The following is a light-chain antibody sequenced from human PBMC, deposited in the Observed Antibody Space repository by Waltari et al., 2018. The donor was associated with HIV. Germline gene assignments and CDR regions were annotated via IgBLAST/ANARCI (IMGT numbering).Light chain of an antibody. CDR3: GTWDSGLSAVV. J-gene: IGLJ3*02. Sequence: QSVLTQPPSVSAAPGQRVTISCSGSSSNMGSNDVSWYQQLPGTAPTLLIFDKYQRPSGMPDRFSGAKSGASATLGITGLQTGDEADYYCGTWDSGLSAVVFSGGTKLTVL. CDR1: SSNMGSND. V-gene: IGLV1-51*01. CDR2: DKY.